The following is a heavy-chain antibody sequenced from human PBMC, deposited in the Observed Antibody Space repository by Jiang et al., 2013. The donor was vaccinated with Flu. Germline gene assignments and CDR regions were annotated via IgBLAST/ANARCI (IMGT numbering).Heavy chain of an antibody. V-gene: IGHV5-51*01. J-gene: IGHJ4*02. CDR1: GYSFTTYW. CDR2: IYPGDSDT. CDR3: ARQGRSQSFDY. Sequence: SLKISCQSSGYSFTTYWIGWVRQMPGKGLEWMGIIYPGDSDTRYSPSLQGQGTMSVDKSINTAYLQWSSLEASDTAMYYCARQGRSQSFDYWGQGTLVTVSS.